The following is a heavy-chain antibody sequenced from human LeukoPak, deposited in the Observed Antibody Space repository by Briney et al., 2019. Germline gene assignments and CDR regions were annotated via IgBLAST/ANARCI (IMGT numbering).Heavy chain of an antibody. Sequence: PGRSLRLSCAASGFTFSSYGIHWVCQAPGKGLEWVAVISYDGSNKYYADSVKGRFTISRDNSKNTLYLQMNSLRAEDTAVYYCAKGPVNYDSSGYRTYFFDYWGQGTLVTVSS. V-gene: IGHV3-30*18. CDR1: GFTFSSYG. CDR3: AKGPVNYDSSGYRTYFFDY. D-gene: IGHD3-22*01. CDR2: ISYDGSNK. J-gene: IGHJ4*02.